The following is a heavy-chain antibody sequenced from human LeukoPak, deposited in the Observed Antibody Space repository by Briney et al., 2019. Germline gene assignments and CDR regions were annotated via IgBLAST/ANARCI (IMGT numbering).Heavy chain of an antibody. CDR3: ARDRWFDP. CDR2: IYYSGST. J-gene: IGHJ5*02. Sequence: SETLSLTCTVSGGSTSSYYWSWIRQPPGKGLEWIGNIYYSGSTNYNPSLKSRVTISVDTSKNQFSLKLTSVTAADTAVYYCARDRWFDPWGQGTLVTVSS. V-gene: IGHV4-59*12. CDR1: GGSTSSYY.